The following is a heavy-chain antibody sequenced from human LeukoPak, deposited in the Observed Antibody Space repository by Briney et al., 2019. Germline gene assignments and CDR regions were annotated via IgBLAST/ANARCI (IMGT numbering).Heavy chain of an antibody. J-gene: IGHJ4*02. D-gene: IGHD2-8*01. Sequence: SGTLSLTCGVSGGSISNTNWWSWVRQPPGQGLEWIGEISLSGLTNYNPSFKSRDTVSLDKSKNHLSLNLTSVTAADTAVYYCSRENGAFSPFGYWGQGTLVTVPS. CDR1: GGSISNTNW. CDR2: ISLSGLT. V-gene: IGHV4-4*02. CDR3: SRENGAFSPFGY.